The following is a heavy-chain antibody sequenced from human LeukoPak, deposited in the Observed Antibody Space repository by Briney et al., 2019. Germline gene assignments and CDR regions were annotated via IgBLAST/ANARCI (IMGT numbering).Heavy chain of an antibody. J-gene: IGHJ4*02. D-gene: IGHD2-8*02. Sequence: GGSLRLSCAASGFSFSSYAMSWVRQAPGKGLEWVSDISDSGGSTYYADSVKGRFTISRDNSKNTLYLQMNSLRAEDTAVYYCATYRQVLLPFESWGQGTLVTVSS. CDR1: GFSFSSYA. V-gene: IGHV3-23*01. CDR2: ISDSGGST. CDR3: ATYRQVLLPFES.